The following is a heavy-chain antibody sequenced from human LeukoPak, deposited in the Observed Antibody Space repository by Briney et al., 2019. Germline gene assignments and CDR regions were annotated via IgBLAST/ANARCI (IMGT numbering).Heavy chain of an antibody. CDR1: GDSIRSYY. V-gene: IGHV4-59*08. D-gene: IGHD6-13*01. CDR2: IYYNGRT. J-gene: IGHJ2*01. CDR3: VRHDYDSSWGLDWFFDL. Sequence: SGTLSLTCTVSGDSIRSYYWSWIRQSPGKGLEWIAYIYYNGRTDYNPSLKGRVIISLDMSKNQVSLNLNSVTAADTAVYYCVRHDYDSSWGLDWFFDLWGRGTLVSVSA.